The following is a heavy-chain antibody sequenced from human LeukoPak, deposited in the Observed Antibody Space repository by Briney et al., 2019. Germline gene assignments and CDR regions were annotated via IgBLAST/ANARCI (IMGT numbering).Heavy chain of an antibody. D-gene: IGHD1-26*01. Sequence: GGSLRLSCAAAAFIFSNYAMHWVRQAPGKGLEWVAVISSDGLNKCYAESVKGRFTISRDNSKTTLYVQMNSLRSGDTAMYYCARELIVGGNSWGAFDIWGQGTLVTVSS. CDR3: ARELIVGGNSWGAFDI. J-gene: IGHJ3*02. V-gene: IGHV3-30*12. CDR1: AFIFSNYA. CDR2: ISSDGLNK.